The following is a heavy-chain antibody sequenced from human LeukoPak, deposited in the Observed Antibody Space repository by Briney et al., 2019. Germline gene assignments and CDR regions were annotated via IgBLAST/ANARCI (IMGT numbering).Heavy chain of an antibody. CDR3: ARLVGGTTGATDY. V-gene: IGHV3-33*01. Sequence: GRSLRLSCAASGFTSSSYGMHWVRQAPGKGLAWVALIWFDGSNEYYDDSVKGRFAISRDNSKGTVFLQMNGLTVDDTGVYYCARLVGGTTGATDYWGQGSLVSVS. D-gene: IGHD1-26*01. CDR2: IWFDGSNE. CDR1: GFTSSSYG. J-gene: IGHJ4*02.